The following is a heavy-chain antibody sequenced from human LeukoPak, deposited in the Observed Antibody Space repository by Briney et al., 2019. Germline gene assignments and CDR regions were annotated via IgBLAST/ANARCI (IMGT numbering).Heavy chain of an antibody. Sequence: GASVKVSCKASGGTFSSYAISWVRQAPGQGLEWMGWINPNSGGTNYAQKFQGRVTMTRDTSISTAYMELSRLRSDDTAVYYCARDFGGLWFGELLGYGMDVWGQGTTVTVSS. CDR3: ARDFGGLWFGELLGYGMDV. CDR2: INPNSGGT. CDR1: GGTFSSYA. J-gene: IGHJ6*02. V-gene: IGHV1-2*02. D-gene: IGHD3-10*01.